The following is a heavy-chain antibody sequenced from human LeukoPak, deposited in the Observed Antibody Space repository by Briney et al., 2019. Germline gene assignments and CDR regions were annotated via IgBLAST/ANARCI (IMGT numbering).Heavy chain of an antibody. CDR3: ARYGDLFDY. CDR1: GGSISSYY. Sequence: NPSETLSLTCTVSGGSISSYYWSWIRQPPGKGLEWIGSIYYSGSTYYNPSLKSRVTISVDTSKNQFSLKLSSVTAADTAVYYCARYGDLFDYWGQGTLVTVSS. CDR2: IYYSGST. V-gene: IGHV4-59*05. D-gene: IGHD4-17*01. J-gene: IGHJ4*02.